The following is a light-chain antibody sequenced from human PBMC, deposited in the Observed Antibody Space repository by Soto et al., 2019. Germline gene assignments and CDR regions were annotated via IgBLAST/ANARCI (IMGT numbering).Light chain of an antibody. CDR2: EVT. Sequence: QSALTQPASMSGSPGQSITISCTGTSSDVGYNHVSWYQQHPGKAPRLMIYEVTNRPSGVSNRFSGSQSGNTASLTISGLQAEDEADYYCSSYTSTNPVVFGGGTKVTVL. CDR3: SSYTSTNPVV. V-gene: IGLV2-14*01. J-gene: IGLJ3*02. CDR1: SSDVGYNH.